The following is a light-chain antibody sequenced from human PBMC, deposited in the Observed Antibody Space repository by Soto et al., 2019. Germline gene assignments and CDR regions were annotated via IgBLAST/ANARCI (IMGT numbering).Light chain of an antibody. CDR2: AAS. V-gene: IGKV1-39*01. CDR1: QSISSY. J-gene: IGKJ1*01. CDR3: QQYYTYSWT. Sequence: DIQMTQSPSSLSASVGDRGTITCRASQSISSYLNWYQQKPGKAPKLLIYAASSLQSGVPSRFSGSGSGTDFTLTISRLEPDDFATYYCQQYYTYSWTFGQGTKVDIK.